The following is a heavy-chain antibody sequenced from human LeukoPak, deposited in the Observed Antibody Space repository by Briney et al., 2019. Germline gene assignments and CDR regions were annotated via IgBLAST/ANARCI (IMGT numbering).Heavy chain of an antibody. CDR1: GDSVSFNSDV. CDR2: AYYRSKWLF. CDR3: VRDDNWGLDALDI. V-gene: IGHV6-1*01. Sequence: SQTLSLTCAISGDSVSFNSDVWNWIRQSPSRGLEWLGRAYYRSKWLFDYAVSVKSRLTITPDTRKNQFSLQLNSVTPEDTGVYYCVRDDNWGLDALDIWGQGTTVTVSS. J-gene: IGHJ3*02. D-gene: IGHD1-1*01.